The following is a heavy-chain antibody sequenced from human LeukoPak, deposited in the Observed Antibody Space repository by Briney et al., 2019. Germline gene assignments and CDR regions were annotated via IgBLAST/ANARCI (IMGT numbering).Heavy chain of an antibody. V-gene: IGHV3-21*01. CDR2: ISSSSSYI. D-gene: IGHD3-10*01. CDR1: GFTFSSYS. J-gene: IGHJ4*02. CDR3: ARGGSGSRGFDY. Sequence: GGSLRLSCAASGFTFSSYSMNWVRQAPGKGLEWVSSISSSSSYIYYADSVKGRFTISRDNAKNSLYLQMNSLRAEDTAVYYCARGGSGSRGFDYWGQGTLVTVSS.